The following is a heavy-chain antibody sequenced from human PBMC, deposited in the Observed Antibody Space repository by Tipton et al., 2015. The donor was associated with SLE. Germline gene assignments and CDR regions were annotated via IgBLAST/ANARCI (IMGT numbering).Heavy chain of an antibody. Sequence: LRLSCAVSGYSITSGYYWGWIRQPPGKGLEWIGNIYHSGSTYYNPSLKSRVTISVDTSKNQFSLKLSSVTAADTAVYYCARGGDEYFQHWGQGTLVTVSS. CDR2: IYHSGST. J-gene: IGHJ1*01. CDR1: GYSITSGYY. V-gene: IGHV4-38-2*01. CDR3: ARGGDEYFQH.